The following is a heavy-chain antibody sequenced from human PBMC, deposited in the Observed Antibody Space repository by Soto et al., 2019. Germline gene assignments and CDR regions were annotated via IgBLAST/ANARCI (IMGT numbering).Heavy chain of an antibody. J-gene: IGHJ5*02. V-gene: IGHV3-30-3*01. CDR2: ISYDGSNK. CDR1: GFTFSSYA. CDR3: ARDLLTGTTNWFDP. Sequence: GGSLRLSCAASGFTFSSYAMHWVRQAPGKGLEWVAVISYDGSNKYYADSVKGRFTTSRDNSKNTLYLQMNSLRAEDTAVYYCARDLLTGTTNWFDPWGQGTLVTVSS. D-gene: IGHD1-7*01.